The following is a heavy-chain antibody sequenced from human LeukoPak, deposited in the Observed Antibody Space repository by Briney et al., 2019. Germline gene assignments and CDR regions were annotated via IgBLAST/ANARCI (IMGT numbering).Heavy chain of an antibody. Sequence: SETLSLTCTVSGGSVSSSLHYWGWIRQPPGKGLEWIGRIYTSGNANYNPSLKSRVTMSIDTSKNQFSLKLSSVTAADTAVYYCAREGEYQLTLRFDSWGQGTLVTVSS. CDR2: IYTSGNA. CDR1: GGSVSSSLHY. V-gene: IGHV4-39*07. J-gene: IGHJ5*01. D-gene: IGHD2-2*01. CDR3: AREGEYQLTLRFDS.